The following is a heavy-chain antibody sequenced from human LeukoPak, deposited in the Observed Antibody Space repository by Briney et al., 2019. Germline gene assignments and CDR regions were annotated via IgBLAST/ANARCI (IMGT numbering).Heavy chain of an antibody. V-gene: IGHV1-18*01. CDR2: ISAYNGNT. J-gene: IGHJ6*02. D-gene: IGHD3-3*01. Sequence: VASVKVSCKASGYTFTSYGISWVRQAPGQGLEWMGWISAYNGNTNYAQKLQGRVTMTTDTSTSTAYMELRSLRSDDTAVYYCARDTGVAGGGKGHYYYYGMDVWGQGTTVTVSS. CDR1: GYTFTSYG. CDR3: ARDTGVAGGGKGHYYYYGMDV.